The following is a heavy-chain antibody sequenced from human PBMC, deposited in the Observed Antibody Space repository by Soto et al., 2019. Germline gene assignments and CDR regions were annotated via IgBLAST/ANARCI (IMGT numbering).Heavy chain of an antibody. CDR1: GGTFSSYA. CDR2: IIPIFGTA. Sequence: ASVKVSCKASGGTFSSYAISWVRQAPGQGLEWMGGIIPIFGTANYAQKFQGRVTITADESTSTAYMELSSLRSEGTAVYYCARDYDSSGSNWFDPWGQGTLVTVSS. J-gene: IGHJ5*02. D-gene: IGHD3-22*01. CDR3: ARDYDSSGSNWFDP. V-gene: IGHV1-69*13.